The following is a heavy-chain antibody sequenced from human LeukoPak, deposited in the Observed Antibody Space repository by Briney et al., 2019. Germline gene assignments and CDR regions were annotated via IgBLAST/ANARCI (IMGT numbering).Heavy chain of an antibody. CDR3: ARDFRRHDSSGYYG. Sequence: PGGSLRLSCAASGFTFSSYSMNWVRQAPGKGLEWVSSISSSSSYIYYADSVKGRFTISRDNAKNSLYLQMNSLRAEDTAVYYCARDFRRHDSSGYYGWGQGTLVTVSS. J-gene: IGHJ4*02. CDR1: GFTFSSYS. CDR2: ISSSSSYI. D-gene: IGHD3-22*01. V-gene: IGHV3-21*01.